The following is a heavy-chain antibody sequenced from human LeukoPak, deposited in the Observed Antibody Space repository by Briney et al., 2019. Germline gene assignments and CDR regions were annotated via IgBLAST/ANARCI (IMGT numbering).Heavy chain of an antibody. Sequence: PGGSLRLSCAASGFTFSSYWMSWVRQAPGKGLEWVANIKQDGSEKYYVDSVKGRFTISRDNAKNSLYLQMNSLRAEDTAVYYCARDGDDHGDYGGDWGQGTLVTVSS. CDR1: GFTFSSYW. CDR2: IKQDGSEK. V-gene: IGHV3-7*01. D-gene: IGHD4-17*01. J-gene: IGHJ4*02. CDR3: ARDGDDHGDYGGD.